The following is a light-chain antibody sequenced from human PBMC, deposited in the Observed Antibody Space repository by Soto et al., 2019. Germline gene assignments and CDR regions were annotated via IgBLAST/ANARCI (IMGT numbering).Light chain of an antibody. CDR1: NAGGKS. Sequence: SYELTQPPSVSVAPGQTARITCGGDNAGGKSVQWYQQKPGQAPVLVLYDARDRPSWIPERFSGSNSGNTATLIISSVEAGDEADFYCQVWDTITDQYIFGSGTKVTVL. J-gene: IGLJ1*01. V-gene: IGLV3-21*02. CDR2: DAR. CDR3: QVWDTITDQYI.